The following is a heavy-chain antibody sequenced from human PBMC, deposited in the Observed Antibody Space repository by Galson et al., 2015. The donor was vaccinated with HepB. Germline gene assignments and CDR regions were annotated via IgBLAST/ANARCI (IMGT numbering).Heavy chain of an antibody. D-gene: IGHD1-7*01. V-gene: IGHV1-24*01. Sequence: SVKVSCKVSGYTLTELSMHWVRQAPGRGLEWMGGFDPEDGETIYAQKFQGRVTMTEDTSTDTAYMELSSLRSEDTAVYYCATAWVVTGTTGGFDYWGQGTLVTVSS. J-gene: IGHJ4*02. CDR2: FDPEDGET. CDR3: ATAWVVTGTTGGFDY. CDR1: GYTLTELS.